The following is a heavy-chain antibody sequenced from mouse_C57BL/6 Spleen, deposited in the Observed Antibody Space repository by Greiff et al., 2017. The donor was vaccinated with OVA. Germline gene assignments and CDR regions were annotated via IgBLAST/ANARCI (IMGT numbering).Heavy chain of an antibody. CDR1: GFTFTDYY. Sequence: EVMLVESGGGLVQPGGSLSLSCAASGFTFTDYYMSWVRQPPGKALEWLGFIRNKANGYTTEYSASVKGRFTISRDNSQSILYLQMNALRAEDSATYYCARWYYYGSSPWFAYWGQGTLVTVSA. V-gene: IGHV7-3*01. CDR3: ARWYYYGSSPWFAY. CDR2: IRNKANGYTT. D-gene: IGHD1-1*01. J-gene: IGHJ3*01.